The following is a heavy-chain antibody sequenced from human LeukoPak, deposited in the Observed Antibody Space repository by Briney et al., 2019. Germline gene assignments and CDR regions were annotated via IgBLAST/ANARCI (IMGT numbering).Heavy chain of an antibody. CDR2: ISYDGSNR. V-gene: IGHV3-30*18. CDR3: AKDDYYDSSGYLFY. D-gene: IGHD3-22*01. J-gene: IGHJ4*02. Sequence: GGSLRLSCAAPGFTFSSYGMHWVRQAPGKGLEWVAVISYDGSNRYYADSVKGRFTISRDNSKNTLYLQMNSLRAEDTAVYYCAKDDYYDSSGYLFYWGQGTLVTVSS. CDR1: GFTFSSYG.